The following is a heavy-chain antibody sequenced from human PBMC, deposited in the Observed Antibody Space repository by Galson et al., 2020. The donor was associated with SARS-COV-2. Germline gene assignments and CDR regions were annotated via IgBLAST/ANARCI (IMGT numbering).Heavy chain of an antibody. V-gene: IGHV5-51*01. CDR1: GYSFTNYW. J-gene: IGHJ4*02. Sequence: GESLKISCKGSGYSFTNYWIGWVRQTPGKGPEWMGIIYPDDSDIRYSPSFQGQVTMSVDKSISTAYLQWSSLKASDTAMYYCAREIGGGWYTDFWGQGTLVTVSS. D-gene: IGHD6-19*01. CDR3: AREIGGGWYTDF. CDR2: IYPDDSDI.